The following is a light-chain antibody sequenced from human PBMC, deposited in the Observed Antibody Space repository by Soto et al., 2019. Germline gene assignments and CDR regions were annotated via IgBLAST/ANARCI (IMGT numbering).Light chain of an antibody. CDR1: RGISNY. J-gene: IGKJ2*01. V-gene: IGKV1-9*01. Sequence: DIQLTQSPSFLSASVGDRVTITCRASRGISNYLAWYQQKPGKAPKLLIYAASTLQSGVPSRFSGSGSGTEFTLTIGSLQPEDFASYYCQQLNSYPYTFCQGTKLEIK. CDR3: QQLNSYPYT. CDR2: AAS.